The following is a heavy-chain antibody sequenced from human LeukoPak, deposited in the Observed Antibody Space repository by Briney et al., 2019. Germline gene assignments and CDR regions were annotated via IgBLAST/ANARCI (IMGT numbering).Heavy chain of an antibody. D-gene: IGHD3-22*01. V-gene: IGHV3-49*04. Sequence: GRSLRLSCTASGFTFGDYAMSWVRQAPGKGLEWVGFIRSKAYGGTTEYAASVKGRFTISRDDSKSIAYLQMNSLKTEDTAVYYCARDGAPYYYDSSGYPNWFDPWGQGTLVTVSS. J-gene: IGHJ5*02. CDR2: IRSKAYGGTT. CDR3: ARDGAPYYYDSSGYPNWFDP. CDR1: GFTFGDYA.